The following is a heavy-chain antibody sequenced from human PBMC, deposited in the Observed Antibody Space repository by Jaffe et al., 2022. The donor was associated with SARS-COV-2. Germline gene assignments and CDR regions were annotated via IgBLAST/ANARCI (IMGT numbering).Heavy chain of an antibody. Sequence: QITLKESGPTLVKPTQTLTLTCTFSGFSLSTSGVGVGWIRQPPGKALEWLALIYWDDDKRYSPSLKSRLTITKDTSKNQVVLTMTNMDPVDTATYYCAHRRRGEFGYSYGYDYFDYWGQGTLVTVSS. CDR1: GFSLSTSGVG. D-gene: IGHD5-18*01. CDR3: AHRRRGEFGYSYGYDYFDY. J-gene: IGHJ4*02. CDR2: IYWDDDK. V-gene: IGHV2-5*02.